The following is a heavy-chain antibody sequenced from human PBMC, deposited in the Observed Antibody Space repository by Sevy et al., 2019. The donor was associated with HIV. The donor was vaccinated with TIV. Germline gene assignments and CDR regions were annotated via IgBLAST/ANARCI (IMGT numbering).Heavy chain of an antibody. CDR2: IRSKTYGGTT. V-gene: IGHV3-49*04. CDR3: TRDRLRYFDS. J-gene: IGHJ4*02. Sequence: GGSLRLSCTGSGFTFGNYAVSWVRHAPGKGLEWVGFIRSKTYGGTTEYAASVEGRFTVSRDDSKSIAYLQMNNLKTEDTAVYYCTRDRLRYFDSWGQGTLVTVSS. D-gene: IGHD3-9*01. CDR1: GFTFGNYA.